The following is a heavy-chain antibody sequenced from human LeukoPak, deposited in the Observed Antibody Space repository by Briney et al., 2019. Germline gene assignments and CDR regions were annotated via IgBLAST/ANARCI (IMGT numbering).Heavy chain of an antibody. CDR1: GGSISSYY. CDR3: ARDGYSSGWLYFDY. J-gene: IGHJ4*02. V-gene: IGHV4-4*07. Sequence: SETPSLTCTVSGGSISSYYWSWIRQPAGKGLEWIGRIYTSGSTNYNPSLKSRVTMSVDTSKNQFSLKLSSVTAADTAVYYCARDGYSSGWLYFDYWGQGTLVTVSS. D-gene: IGHD6-19*01. CDR2: IYTSGST.